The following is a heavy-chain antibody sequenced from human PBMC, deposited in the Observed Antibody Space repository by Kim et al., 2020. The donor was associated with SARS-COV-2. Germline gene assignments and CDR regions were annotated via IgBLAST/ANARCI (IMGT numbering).Heavy chain of an antibody. V-gene: IGHV3-30*02. D-gene: IGHD1-26*01. Sequence: FTDSEKGRFTISRDNSKNTLYLQMNSLRAEDTAVYYCAKAGGSGSYGLDYWGQGTLVTVSS. CDR3: AKAGGSGSYGLDY. J-gene: IGHJ4*02.